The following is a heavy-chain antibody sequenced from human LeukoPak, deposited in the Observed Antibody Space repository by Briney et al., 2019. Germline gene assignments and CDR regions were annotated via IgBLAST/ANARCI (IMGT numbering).Heavy chain of an antibody. D-gene: IGHD2/OR15-2a*01. J-gene: IGHJ5*02. V-gene: IGHV1-69*01. CDR2: IIPIFGTA. CDR1: GGTFSSYA. Sequence: SVKVSCKASGGTFSSYAISWVRQAPGQGLEWTGGIIPIFGTANYAQKFQGRVTITADESTSTAYMELSSLRSEDTAVYYCARDRRGDNKNWFDPWGQGTLVTVSS. CDR3: ARDRRGDNKNWFDP.